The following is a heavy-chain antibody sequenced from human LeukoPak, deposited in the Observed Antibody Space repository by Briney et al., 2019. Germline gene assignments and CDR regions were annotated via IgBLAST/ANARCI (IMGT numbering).Heavy chain of an antibody. CDR3: ATHAAPNRHDF. J-gene: IGHJ4*02. CDR1: GGSLISSTYY. CDR2: IYYNGNT. V-gene: IGHV4-39*01. D-gene: IGHD6-25*01. Sequence: SETLSLTCSVSGGSLISSTYYWGWVRQSPEKGLEWIGTIYYNGNTFYTPPLRSRLTISLDMSKSQFSLKLSSVTAADTAVYYCATHAAPNRHDFWGQGILVTVSS.